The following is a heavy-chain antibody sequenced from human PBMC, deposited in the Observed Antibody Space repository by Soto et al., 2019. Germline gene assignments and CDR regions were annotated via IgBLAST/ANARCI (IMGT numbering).Heavy chain of an antibody. CDR3: ARRAAAGTAVHGFSPPLPFDY. J-gene: IGHJ4*02. Sequence: SETLSLTCTVSGGSISSYYWSWIGQPPGKGLEWIGYIYYTGSTNYNPSLKSRVTISVDTSKNQFSLKLSSVTAADTAVYYCARRAAAGTAVHGFSPPLPFDYWGQGTLVTVSS. CDR1: GGSISSYY. V-gene: IGHV4-59*12. D-gene: IGHD6-13*01. CDR2: IYYTGST.